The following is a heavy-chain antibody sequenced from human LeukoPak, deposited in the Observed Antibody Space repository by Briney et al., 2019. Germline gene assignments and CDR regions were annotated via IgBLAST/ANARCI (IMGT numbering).Heavy chain of an antibody. CDR3: ARDVNKRQQPPYYYYYYMDV. Sequence: GASVKVSCKASGYTFTGYYMHWVRQAPGQGLEWMGWINPNSGGTNYAQKFQGRVTMTRDTSISTAYMELSRLRSDDTAVYYCARDVNKRQQPPYYYYYYMDVWGKGTTVTVSS. D-gene: IGHD6-13*01. V-gene: IGHV1-2*02. CDR1: GYTFTGYY. J-gene: IGHJ6*03. CDR2: INPNSGGT.